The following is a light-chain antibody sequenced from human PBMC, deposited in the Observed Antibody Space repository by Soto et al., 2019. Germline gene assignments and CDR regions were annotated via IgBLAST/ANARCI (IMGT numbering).Light chain of an antibody. CDR2: GAS. Sequence: EIVMTQSPATLSVSPGESATLSCRASQSVSNNLTWYQQKPGQPPRLLIYGASTRATGVPGRFSGSGSGTEFTLTIGGLQSEDFAVYYCQQYNDWPPYPFGQGTKVEI. CDR3: QQYNDWPPYP. J-gene: IGKJ2*01. V-gene: IGKV3-15*01. CDR1: QSVSNN.